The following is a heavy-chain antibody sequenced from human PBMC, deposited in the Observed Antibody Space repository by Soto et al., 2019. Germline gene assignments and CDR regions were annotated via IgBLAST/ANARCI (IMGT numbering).Heavy chain of an antibody. CDR1: GYTFTGYY. Sequence: QVPLVQSGAEVKKPGASVKVSCKASGYTFTGYYMHCVRQAPGQGLEWMGWINPNSGGTNYAQKFQGWVTMTRDTSISTAYMELSRLRSDDTAVYYCARGTAAAGWEFDYWGQGTLVTVSS. J-gene: IGHJ4*02. CDR2: INPNSGGT. CDR3: ARGTAAAGWEFDY. D-gene: IGHD6-13*01. V-gene: IGHV1-2*04.